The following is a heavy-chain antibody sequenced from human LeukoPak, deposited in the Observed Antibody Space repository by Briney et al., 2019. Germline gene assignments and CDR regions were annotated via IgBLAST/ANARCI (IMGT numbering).Heavy chain of an antibody. CDR2: IIPILGIA. V-gene: IGHV1-69*04. CDR3: ARVKNYYDSSGYYYGENY. CDR1: GYTFTSYG. Sequence: SVKVSCKASGYTFTSYGISWVRQAPGQGLEWMGRIIPILGIANYAQKFQGRVTITADKSTSTAYMELSSLRSEDTAVYYCARVKNYYDSSGYYYGENYWGQGTLVTVSS. D-gene: IGHD3-22*01. J-gene: IGHJ4*02.